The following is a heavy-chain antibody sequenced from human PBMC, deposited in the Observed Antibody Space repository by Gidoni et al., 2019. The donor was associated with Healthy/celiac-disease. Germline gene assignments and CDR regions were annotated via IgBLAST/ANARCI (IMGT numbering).Heavy chain of an antibody. D-gene: IGHD2-15*01. CDR3: ARQIVVVAATRNNWFDP. CDR1: GGSISSSSYY. Sequence: QLQLQESGPGLVKPSETLSLTCTVSGGSISSSSYYWGWIRQPPGKGLEWIGSIYYSGSTYYNPSLKSRVTISVDTSKNQFSLKLSSVTAADTAVYYCARQIVVVAATRNNWFDPWGQGTLVTVSS. J-gene: IGHJ5*02. V-gene: IGHV4-39*01. CDR2: IYYSGST.